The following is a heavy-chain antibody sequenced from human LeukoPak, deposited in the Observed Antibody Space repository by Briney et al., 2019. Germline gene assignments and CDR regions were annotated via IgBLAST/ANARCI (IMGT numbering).Heavy chain of an antibody. D-gene: IGHD6-13*01. CDR1: GFTFSSYA. J-gene: IGHJ4*02. Sequence: GGSLRLSCAASGFTFSSYAMSWARQAPGKGLEWVSAISGSGGSTYYADSVKGRFTISRDNSKNTLYLQMNSLRAEDTAVYYCAKTLVPSGVFDYWGQGTLVTVSS. CDR2: ISGSGGST. V-gene: IGHV3-23*01. CDR3: AKTLVPSGVFDY.